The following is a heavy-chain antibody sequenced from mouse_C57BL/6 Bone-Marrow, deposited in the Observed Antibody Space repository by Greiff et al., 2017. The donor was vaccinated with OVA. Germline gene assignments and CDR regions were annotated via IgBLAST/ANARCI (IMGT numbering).Heavy chain of an antibody. Sequence: EVKVVESGPELVKPGASVKIPCKASGYTFTDYNMDWVKQSHGKSLEWIGDINPNNGGTIYNQKFKGKATLTVDKSSSTAYMELRSLTSEDTAVYYCARLFAYWGQGTLVTVSA. CDR1: GYTFTDYN. CDR2: INPNNGGT. CDR3: ARLFAY. J-gene: IGHJ3*01. V-gene: IGHV1-18*01.